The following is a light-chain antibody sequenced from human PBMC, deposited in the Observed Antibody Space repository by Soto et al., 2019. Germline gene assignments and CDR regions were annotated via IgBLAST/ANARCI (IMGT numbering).Light chain of an antibody. CDR2: STD. CDR1: TGAVTSGHH. Sequence: QAVVTPESSLTVSPGGTVTLTCASSTGAVTSGHHPHWLQQNPGQAPRTVIYSTDNKQDWTPARFSGSLLGGKAALTVSGVQPEDEAEYSCLFDYGGAQPHWVFGGGTKLTVL. V-gene: IGLV7-43*01. J-gene: IGLJ2*01. CDR3: LFDYGGAQPHWV.